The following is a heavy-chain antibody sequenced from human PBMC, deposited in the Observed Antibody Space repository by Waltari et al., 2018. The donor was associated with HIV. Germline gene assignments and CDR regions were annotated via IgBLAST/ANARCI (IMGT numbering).Heavy chain of an antibody. J-gene: IGHJ4*02. CDR2: IYYSGST. CDR1: VASISSSSYY. D-gene: IGHD3-10*01. V-gene: IGHV4-39*07. Sequence: QLQLQESGPGLVKPSETLSLTCTVSVASISSSSYYWGWIRQPPGKGLEWIGSIYYSGSTYYNPSLKSRVTISVDTSKNQFSLKLSSVTAADTAVYYCARVSYGSGGLDYWGQGTLVTVSS. CDR3: ARVSYGSGGLDY.